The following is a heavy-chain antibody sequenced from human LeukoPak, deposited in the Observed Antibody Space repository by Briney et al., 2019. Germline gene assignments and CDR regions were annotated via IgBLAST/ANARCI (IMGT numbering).Heavy chain of an antibody. J-gene: IGHJ5*02. CDR2: IKQDGSEK. D-gene: IGHD3-16*01. CDR1: GLIFSNYW. CDR3: ARYRGSNWFDP. Sequence: GGSLRLSCAASGLIFSNYWMTWVRQAPGKGLEWVANIKQDGSEKYYVDSVKGRFTISRDNAKISLYLQMNSLRAEDTAVYYCARYRGSNWFDPWGQGTLVTVSS. V-gene: IGHV3-7*01.